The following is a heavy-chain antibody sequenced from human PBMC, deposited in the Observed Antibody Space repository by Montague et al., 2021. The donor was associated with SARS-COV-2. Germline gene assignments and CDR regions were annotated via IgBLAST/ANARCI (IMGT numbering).Heavy chain of an antibody. D-gene: IGHD2-21*01. Sequence: SETLSLTCSVSGDSIRSSGYYWGWIRQPPGKGLEWIGTVYYSGSTNYNPSLKSRVTMPVDTSKNQFSLELRSVTAADTAVYYCAREILWLGGTQHYYYYGMDVWGRGTTVTVSS. CDR3: AREILWLGGTQHYYYYGMDV. V-gene: IGHV4-39*02. CDR1: GDSIRSSGYY. CDR2: VYYSGST. J-gene: IGHJ6*02.